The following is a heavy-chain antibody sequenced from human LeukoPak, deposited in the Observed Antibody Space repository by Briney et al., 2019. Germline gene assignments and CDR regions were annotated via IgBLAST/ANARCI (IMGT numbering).Heavy chain of an antibody. CDR1: GFTFSSYS. Sequence: GGSLRLSCAASGFTFSSYSMNWVRQAPGKGLEWVSYISSSSSTIYYADSVKGRFTISRDNAKNSLYLQMNSLRAEDTAVYYCAKDGYSSSWYPEEDYWGQGTLVTVSS. CDR2: ISSSSSTI. D-gene: IGHD6-13*01. CDR3: AKDGYSSSWYPEEDY. V-gene: IGHV3-48*01. J-gene: IGHJ4*02.